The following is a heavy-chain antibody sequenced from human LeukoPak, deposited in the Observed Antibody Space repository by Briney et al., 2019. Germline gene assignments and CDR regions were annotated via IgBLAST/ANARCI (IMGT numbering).Heavy chain of an antibody. V-gene: IGHV1-69*05. J-gene: IGHJ4*02. CDR3: ASTYYYDSSGYYWLVWSADAKYYFDY. CDR2: IIPIFGTA. D-gene: IGHD3-22*01. Sequence: GASVKVSCKASGGTFSSYAISWVRQAPGQGLEWMGGIIPIFGTANYAQKFQGRVTITTDESTSTAYMELSSLRSEDTAVYYCASTYYYDSSGYYWLVWSADAKYYFDYWGQGTLVTVSS. CDR1: GGTFSSYA.